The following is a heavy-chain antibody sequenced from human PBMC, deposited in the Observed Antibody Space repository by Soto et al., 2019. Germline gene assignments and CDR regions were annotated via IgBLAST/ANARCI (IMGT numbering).Heavy chain of an antibody. CDR2: IRSKTNNYAT. CDR1: GFGFSGSA. V-gene: IGHV3-73*01. Sequence: EVQLVESGGGLVQPGGSLKLSCAASGFGFSGSAMHWVRQASGKGLEWVGRIRSKTNNYATAYAASVKGRFTISRDDSKNTAYLLMNSLKTEDTAVYYCAGRAVLSTVTPDYWGQGTLVTVSS. D-gene: IGHD4-4*01. CDR3: AGRAVLSTVTPDY. J-gene: IGHJ4*02.